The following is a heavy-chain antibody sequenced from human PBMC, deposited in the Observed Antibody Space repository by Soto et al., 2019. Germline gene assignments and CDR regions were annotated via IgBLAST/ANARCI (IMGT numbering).Heavy chain of an antibody. CDR3: TLDIVVVTSFHNYFNH. CDR2: IKSKTDGETT. D-gene: IGHD2-15*01. V-gene: IGHV3-15*01. J-gene: IGHJ4*02. CDR1: GFTFSNAW. Sequence: EVQLVDSGGGMVKPGGSLTLSCADSGFTFSNAWMSWVRQAPGKGLEWVGRIKSKTDGETTDYDAPVKGRFTISRDGSKNKMYLQKNRLEIEDKAVYYCTLDIVVVTSFHNYFNHWGQGTLLTVS.